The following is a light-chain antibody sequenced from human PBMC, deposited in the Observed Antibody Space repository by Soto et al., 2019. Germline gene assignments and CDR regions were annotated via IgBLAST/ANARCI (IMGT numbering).Light chain of an antibody. CDR1: QSVSSN. V-gene: IGKV3-15*01. CDR3: QHYDSSPEWT. J-gene: IGKJ1*01. CDR2: DTS. Sequence: EIVMTQSPATLSVSPGERATLSCRASQSVSSNLAWYQQKPGQAPRLLIYDTSTRATGVPTRFSGSGSGTDFTLTISRLEPEDFAVYYCQHYDSSPEWTFGQGTKVDIK.